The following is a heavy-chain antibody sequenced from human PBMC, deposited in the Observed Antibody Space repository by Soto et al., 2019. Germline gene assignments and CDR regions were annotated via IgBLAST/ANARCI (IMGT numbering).Heavy chain of an antibody. CDR3: ARWWSGSRQGFDP. V-gene: IGHV4-31*03. D-gene: IGHD3-3*01. CDR1: GGSISSGDYY. CDR2: IYYSGST. Sequence: SETLSLTCTVSGGSISSGDYYWSWIRQHPGKGLEWIGYIYYSGSTYYNPSLKSRVTISVDTSKNQFSLKLSSVTAADTAVYYCARWWSGSRQGFDPWGQGIQVTVSS. J-gene: IGHJ5*02.